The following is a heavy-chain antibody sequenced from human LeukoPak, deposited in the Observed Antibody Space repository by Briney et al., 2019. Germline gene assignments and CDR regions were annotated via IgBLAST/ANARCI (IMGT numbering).Heavy chain of an antibody. Sequence: GGSLRLSCAASGFTFSSYSMNWVRQAPVKVLEWVSSISSSSSYIYYADSVKGRFTISRDNAKNSLYLQMNSLRAEDTAVYYCANQGGSGSYHNFDYWGQGTLVTVSS. CDR2: ISSSSSYI. J-gene: IGHJ4*02. CDR1: GFTFSSYS. V-gene: IGHV3-21*01. D-gene: IGHD3-10*01. CDR3: ANQGGSGSYHNFDY.